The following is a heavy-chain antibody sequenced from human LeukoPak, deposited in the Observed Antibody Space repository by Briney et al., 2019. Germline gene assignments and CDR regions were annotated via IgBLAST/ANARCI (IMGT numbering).Heavy chain of an antibody. CDR1: GFTFSSYG. J-gene: IGHJ6*03. CDR3: AKNSSGRRIYYYYYMDV. Sequence: GGTLRLSCAASGFTFSSYGMSWVRQAPGKGLEWVSAISGSGGSTYYADSVKGRFTISRDNSKNTLYLQMNSLRAEDTAVYYCAKNSSGRRIYYYYYMDVWGKGTTVTISS. D-gene: IGHD6-19*01. CDR2: ISGSGGST. V-gene: IGHV3-23*01.